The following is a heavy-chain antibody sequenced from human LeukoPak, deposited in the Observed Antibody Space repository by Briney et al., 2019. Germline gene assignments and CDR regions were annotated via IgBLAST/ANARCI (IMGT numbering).Heavy chain of an antibody. V-gene: IGHV4-59*08. CDR1: GGSISGYY. D-gene: IGHD5-24*01. CDR2: VHYNGDT. CDR3: VRSRQMAILDS. Sequence: SSETLSLTCTVSGGSISGYYWNWIRQSPGKGLEWIGYVHYNGDTIYNPSLRSRVTISADTSKNQFSLNLRSVTAADTALYYCVRSRQMAILDSWGHGTLIIVSS. J-gene: IGHJ5*01.